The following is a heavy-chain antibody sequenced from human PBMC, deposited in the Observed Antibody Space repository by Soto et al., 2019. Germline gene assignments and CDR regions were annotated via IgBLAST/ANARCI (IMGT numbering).Heavy chain of an antibody. CDR3: ATQAVGRGVRYWYFDL. Sequence: QVQLVQSGAEVKKPGASVKVSCKASGYTFTSYYMHWVRQAPGQGLEWMGIINPSGGSTSYAQKFQGRVTMTRDTSTSTVYMELSSLRSDDTAGYYCATQAVGRGVRYWYFDLWGRGTLVTVSS. CDR2: INPSGGST. D-gene: IGHD3-10*01. J-gene: IGHJ2*01. CDR1: GYTFTSYY. V-gene: IGHV1-46*01.